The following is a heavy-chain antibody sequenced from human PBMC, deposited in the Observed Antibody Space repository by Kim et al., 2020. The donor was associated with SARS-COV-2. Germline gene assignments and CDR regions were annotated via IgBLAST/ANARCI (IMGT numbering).Heavy chain of an antibody. CDR2: I. V-gene: IGHV3-48*02. CDR3: AGEAAQLGNLDA. J-gene: IGHJ5*02. Sequence: IFYADSVRGRFNISRDSAPNSLLLQMNSVTDEDTATYYCAGEAAQLGNLDAWGQGIRVTVSS. D-gene: IGHD2-15*01.